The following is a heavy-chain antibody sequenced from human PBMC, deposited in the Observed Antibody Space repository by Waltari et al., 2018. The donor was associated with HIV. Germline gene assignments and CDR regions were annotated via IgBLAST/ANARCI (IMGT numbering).Heavy chain of an antibody. CDR2: LYGDGTT. D-gene: IGHD3-3*01. CDR3: ARGIRYYAP. Sequence: EVQLVQSGGGVVSPEETVRLSCAVSGTLVSDNYRSGIRQAPGKGLEWVAVLYGDGTTYYADSVMGRFVVSRDKAKNMFFLQMDYPRGADSATYFCARGIRYYAPWGQGVLVSVS. J-gene: IGHJ5*02. V-gene: IGHV3-53*02. CDR1: GTLVSDNY.